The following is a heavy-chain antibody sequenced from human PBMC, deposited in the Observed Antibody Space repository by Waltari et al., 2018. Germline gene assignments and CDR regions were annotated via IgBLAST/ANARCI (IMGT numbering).Heavy chain of an antibody. V-gene: IGHV3-7*03. CDR2: IKQDGSKK. Sequence: EVQLVESGGGLVQPGGSLRLSCAASGFTFSSYWMSWVRQAPGKGLEWVANIKQDGSKKYYVNHVKGRFTISRDNAKNSRYRQMNSLRAEDTAVYYCARAARYFDWLERYYFDYWGQGTLVTVSS. J-gene: IGHJ4*02. CDR1: GFTFSSYW. D-gene: IGHD3-9*01. CDR3: ARAARYFDWLERYYFDY.